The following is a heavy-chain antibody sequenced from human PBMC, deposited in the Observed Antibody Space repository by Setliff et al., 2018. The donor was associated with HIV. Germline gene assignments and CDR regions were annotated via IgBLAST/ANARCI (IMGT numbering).Heavy chain of an antibody. Sequence: SETLSLTCTVSGDSISTYYWSWIRQPPGKGLEWIGYIYTSGSTNYNPSLKSRVTVSKDTSKNHFSLKLTSVTAADTAVYYCARGLTRGGYYYYFYMDVWGKGTTVTV. CDR1: GDSISTYY. CDR3: ARGLTRGGYYYYFYMDV. V-gene: IGHV4-4*08. D-gene: IGHD7-27*01. CDR2: IYTSGST. J-gene: IGHJ6*03.